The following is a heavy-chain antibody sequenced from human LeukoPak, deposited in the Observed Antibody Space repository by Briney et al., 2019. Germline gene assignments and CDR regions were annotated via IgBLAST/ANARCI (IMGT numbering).Heavy chain of an antibody. CDR3: AREAAVETH. Sequence: GGSLRLSCAASGFTFSSYWMHWVRQAPGKGLVWVSRINSDGSSTTYADSVRGRFTISRDNAKNSLYLQMNNLRVEDTAVYYCAREAAVETHWGQGTLVTVSS. CDR1: GFTFSSYW. D-gene: IGHD5-24*01. V-gene: IGHV3-74*01. J-gene: IGHJ4*02. CDR2: INSDGSST.